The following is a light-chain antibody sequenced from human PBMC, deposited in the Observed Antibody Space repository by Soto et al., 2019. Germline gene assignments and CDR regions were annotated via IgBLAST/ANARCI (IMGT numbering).Light chain of an antibody. Sequence: GDRVTITCRASQSISSWLAWYQQKPGKAPKLLIYDASSLESGVPSRFSGSGSGTEFTLTISSLQPDDFVTYYCQQYNSYPYTFGQGTKVDI. J-gene: IGKJ2*01. CDR1: QSISSW. CDR2: DAS. CDR3: QQYNSYPYT. V-gene: IGKV1-5*01.